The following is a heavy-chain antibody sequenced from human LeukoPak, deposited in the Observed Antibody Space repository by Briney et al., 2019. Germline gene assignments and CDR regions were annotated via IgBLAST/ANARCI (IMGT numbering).Heavy chain of an antibody. CDR2: ISSSSYI. Sequence: GGSLRLPCAASGFTFSSYSMNWVRQAPGKGLEWVSSISSSSYIYYADSVKGRFTISRDNAKNSLYLQMNSLRAEDTAVYYCASQIHYDILTGTVDYWGQGTLVTVSS. CDR1: GFTFSSYS. D-gene: IGHD3-9*01. V-gene: IGHV3-21*01. J-gene: IGHJ4*02. CDR3: ASQIHYDILTGTVDY.